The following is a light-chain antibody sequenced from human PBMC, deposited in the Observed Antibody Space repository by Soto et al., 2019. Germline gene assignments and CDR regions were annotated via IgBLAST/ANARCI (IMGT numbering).Light chain of an antibody. V-gene: IGLV2-8*01. CDR1: SSDVGGYNY. CDR2: EVS. Sequence: QSALTQPPSASGSPGQSVTISCTGTSSDVGGYNYVSWYQQHPGKAPQTMIYEVSKRPSGVPDRFSGFKSGNTASLTVSGLQAEDEADYYCSSYAGSNNVVVFGGGTKLTVL. J-gene: IGLJ2*01. CDR3: SSYAGSNNVVV.